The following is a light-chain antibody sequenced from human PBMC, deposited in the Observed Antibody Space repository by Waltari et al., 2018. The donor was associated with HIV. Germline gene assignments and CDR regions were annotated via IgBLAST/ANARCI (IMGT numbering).Light chain of an antibody. CDR1: QSVLYSSTHKTP. CDR3: QQYYTTPRT. V-gene: IGKV4-1*01. Sequence: DIVMTQSPDSLAVYLGERATINCKSSQSVLYSSTHKTPVAWNQQKPGQTPKLLMYWACTRDDGVPDRFSGSGSGTDFTLTISSLQAEDVAVYYCQQYYTTPRTFGQGTKVEIK. CDR2: WAC. J-gene: IGKJ1*01.